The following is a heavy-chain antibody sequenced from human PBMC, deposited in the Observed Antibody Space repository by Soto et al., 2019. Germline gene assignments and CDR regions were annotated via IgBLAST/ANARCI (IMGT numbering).Heavy chain of an antibody. V-gene: IGHV1-18*01. D-gene: IGHD6-19*01. CDR1: VYTFTSYG. CDR2: ISAYNGNT. Sequence: ASVKVACKASVYTFTSYGISWVRQAPGQGLEWMGWISAYNGNTNYAQKLQGRVTMTTDTSTSTAYMELRSLRSDDTAVYYCARDRIAVAGSPLNYYYYGMDVWGQGTTVTVSS. CDR3: ARDRIAVAGSPLNYYYYGMDV. J-gene: IGHJ6*02.